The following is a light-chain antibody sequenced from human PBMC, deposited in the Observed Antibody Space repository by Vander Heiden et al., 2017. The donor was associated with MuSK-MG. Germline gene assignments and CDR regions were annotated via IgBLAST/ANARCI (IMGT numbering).Light chain of an antibody. V-gene: IGLV1-44*01. CDR1: SSNIGSNP. J-gene: IGLJ3*02. Sequence: QSVLTQPPSASGTPGQRVTISCSGSSSNIGSNPVNWYQQLPGTAPKLLIDSNNQRPSGVPDRFSGYKAGTSASREISGLQSEDEADDYCEAWDDSLNGRGFGGGTKLTVL. CDR3: EAWDDSLNGRG. CDR2: SNN.